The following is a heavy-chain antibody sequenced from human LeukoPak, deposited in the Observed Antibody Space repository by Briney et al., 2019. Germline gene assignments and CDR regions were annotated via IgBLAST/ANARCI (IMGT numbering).Heavy chain of an antibody. CDR1: GGSISSYY. D-gene: IGHD6-13*01. Sequence: SETLSLTCTVSGGSISSYYWSWIRQPPGKGLEWIGYIYYSGCTNYNPSLKSRVTISVDTSKNQFSLKLSSVTAADTAVYYCARDGIAAAGRENYYYYGMDVWGQGTTVTVSS. V-gene: IGHV4-59*01. CDR2: IYYSGCT. J-gene: IGHJ6*02. CDR3: ARDGIAAAGRENYYYYGMDV.